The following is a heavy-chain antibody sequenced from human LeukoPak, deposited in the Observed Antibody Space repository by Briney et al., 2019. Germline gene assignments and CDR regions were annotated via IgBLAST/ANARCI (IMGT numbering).Heavy chain of an antibody. CDR1: GFTFSDYY. Sequence: GGSLRLSCAASGFTFSDYYMSWIRQAPGKGLEWVSYISSSGTTIYYADSVRGRFTISRDNAKNSLYLQMNSLRAEDTAVYYCARRRDSGSLQHFDYWGQGTLVTVSS. V-gene: IGHV3-11*01. CDR3: ARRRDSGSLQHFDY. CDR2: ISSSGTTI. D-gene: IGHD1-26*01. J-gene: IGHJ4*02.